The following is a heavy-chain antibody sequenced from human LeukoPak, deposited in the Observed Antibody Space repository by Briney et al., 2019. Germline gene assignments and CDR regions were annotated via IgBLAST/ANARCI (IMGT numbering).Heavy chain of an antibody. CDR1: GGTFSSYA. J-gene: IGHJ4*02. D-gene: IGHD4-17*01. CDR2: IIPIFGTA. Sequence: WASVKVSCKASGGTFSSYAISWVRQAPGQGLEWMGGIIPIFGTANYAQKFQGRVTITTDESTSTAYMELSSLRSEDTAVYYCAKSYGYGDSDYWSQVTLVNVA. CDR3: AKSYGYGDSDY. V-gene: IGHV1-69*05.